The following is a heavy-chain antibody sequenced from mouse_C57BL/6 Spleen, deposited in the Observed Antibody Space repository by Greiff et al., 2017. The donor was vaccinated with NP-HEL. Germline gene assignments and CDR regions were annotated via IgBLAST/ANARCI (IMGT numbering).Heavy chain of an antibody. CDR1: GFTFSSYA. Sequence: EVMLVESGGGLVKPGGSLKLSCAASGFTFSSYAMSWVRQTPEKRLEWVATISDGGSYTYYPDNVKGRFTISRDNAKNNLYLQMSHLKSEDTAMYYCAGVIYYDAMDYWGQGTSVTVSS. V-gene: IGHV5-4*03. J-gene: IGHJ4*01. CDR3: AGVIYYDAMDY. D-gene: IGHD2-1*01. CDR2: ISDGGSYT.